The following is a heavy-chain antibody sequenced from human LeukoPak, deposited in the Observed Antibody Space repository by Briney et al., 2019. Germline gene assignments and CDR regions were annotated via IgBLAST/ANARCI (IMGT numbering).Heavy chain of an antibody. J-gene: IGHJ4*02. V-gene: IGHV1-24*01. CDR3: ARPTMGVGATFFDY. Sequence: ASVKVSCKVSGYTLTELSMHWVRQAPGKGLEWMGGFDPEDGETIYAQKFQGRVTITADKSTSTAYMELSSLRSEDTAVYYCARPTMGVGATFFDYWGQGTLVTVSS. CDR1: GYTLTELS. D-gene: IGHD1-26*01. CDR2: FDPEDGET.